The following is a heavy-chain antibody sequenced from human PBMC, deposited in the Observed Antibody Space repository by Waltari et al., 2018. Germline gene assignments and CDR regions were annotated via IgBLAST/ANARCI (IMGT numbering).Heavy chain of an antibody. CDR1: GGSISRYY. D-gene: IGHD3-10*01. CDR2: IYYSGSP. Sequence: QVQLQESGPGLVKPSETLSLTCTVSGGSISRYYWSWIRQPPGKGLEWIGYIYYSGSPNYNPSLKSRFTISVDTSKNQFSLKRSSVTAADTAVYYCARVKGGSGSYLNWFDPWGQGTLVTVSS. CDR3: ARVKGGSGSYLNWFDP. V-gene: IGHV4-59*01. J-gene: IGHJ5*02.